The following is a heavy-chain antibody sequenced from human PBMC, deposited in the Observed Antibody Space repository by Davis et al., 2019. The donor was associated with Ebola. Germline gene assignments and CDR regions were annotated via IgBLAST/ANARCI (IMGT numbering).Heavy chain of an antibody. CDR2: IYPGDSDT. V-gene: IGHV5-51*01. CDR3: ARSMAARRGDAFDI. D-gene: IGHD6-6*01. J-gene: IGHJ3*02. CDR1: GYNFNNYW. Sequence: GESLKISCKGSGYNFNNYWIGWVRQMPGKGLEWTGIIYPGDSDTRYSPSFQSQVTISTDKSISTAYLQWSSLKASDTAMYYCARSMAARRGDAFDIWGQGTMVTVSA.